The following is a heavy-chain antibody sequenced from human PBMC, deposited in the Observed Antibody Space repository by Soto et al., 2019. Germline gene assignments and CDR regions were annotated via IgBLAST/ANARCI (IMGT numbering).Heavy chain of an antibody. V-gene: IGHV3-23*01. D-gene: IGHD5-12*01. CDR1: GFTFSSYA. CDR2: ISGSGGST. J-gene: IGHJ4*02. Sequence: GGSLRLSCAASGFTFSSYAMSWVRQAPGKGLEWVSAISGSGGSTYYADSVKGRFTISRDNSKNTLYLQMNSIRAEDAALYYCACYDYGFDYWGQGTLVTVSS. CDR3: ACYDYGFDY.